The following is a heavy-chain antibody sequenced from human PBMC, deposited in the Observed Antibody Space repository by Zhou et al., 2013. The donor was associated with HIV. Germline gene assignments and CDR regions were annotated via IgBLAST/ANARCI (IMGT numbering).Heavy chain of an antibody. CDR1: GYTFTSYY. V-gene: IGHV1-46*03. J-gene: IGHJ6*03. D-gene: IGHD2-2*02. Sequence: QVQLVQSGAEVKKPGASVKVSCKASGYTFTSYYMHWVRQAPGQGLEWMGIINPSGGSTSYAQKFQGRVTMTRDTSTSTVYMELSSLRSEDTAVYYCAGGYCSSTSCYRADYYYYMDVWGKGTTVTVSS. CDR2: INPSGGST. CDR3: AGGYCSSTSCYRADYYYYMDV.